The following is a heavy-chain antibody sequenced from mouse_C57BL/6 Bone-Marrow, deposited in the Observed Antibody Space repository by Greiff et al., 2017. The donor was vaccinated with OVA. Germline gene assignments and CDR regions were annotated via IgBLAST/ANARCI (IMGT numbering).Heavy chain of an antibody. V-gene: IGHV5-2*01. J-gene: IGHJ3*01. CDR3: ARRGSMMVTDWFAY. D-gene: IGHD2-3*01. CDR1: EYEFPSHD. Sequence: EVQRVESGGGLVQPGESLKLSCESNEYEFPSHDMSWVRKTPEKRLELVAAINSDGGSTYYPDTMERRFIISRDNTKTTLYLQMSSLRSEDTALYYCARRGSMMVTDWFAYWGQGTLVTVSA. CDR2: INSDGGST.